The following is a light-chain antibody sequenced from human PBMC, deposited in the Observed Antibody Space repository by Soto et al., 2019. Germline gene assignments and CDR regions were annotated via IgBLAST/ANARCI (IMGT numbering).Light chain of an antibody. CDR3: SSYTSSSTYV. V-gene: IGLV2-14*01. J-gene: IGLJ1*01. CDR2: DVS. Sequence: QSALTQPASVSGSPGQSITISCTGTSSDVGDYNSVSWYQQHPGKVPKLMFYDVSSRSSGVSNRFSGSKSGNTASLTISGLQAEDEADYYCSSYTSSSTYVFGTGTKLTVL. CDR1: SSDVGDYNS.